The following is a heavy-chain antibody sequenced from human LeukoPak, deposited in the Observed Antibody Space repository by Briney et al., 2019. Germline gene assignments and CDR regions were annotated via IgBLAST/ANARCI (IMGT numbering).Heavy chain of an antibody. CDR2: FDPEDGET. CDR3: ATARITMVRGVIHYYYYYYMDV. V-gene: IGHV1-69-2*01. CDR1: GYTFTDYY. Sequence: ATVKISCKVSGYTFTDYYMHWVQQAPGKGLEWMGGFDPEDGETIYAQKFQGRVTMTEDTSTDTAYMELSSLRSEDTALYYCATARITMVRGVIHYYYYYYMDVWGKGTTVTVSS. D-gene: IGHD3-10*01. J-gene: IGHJ6*03.